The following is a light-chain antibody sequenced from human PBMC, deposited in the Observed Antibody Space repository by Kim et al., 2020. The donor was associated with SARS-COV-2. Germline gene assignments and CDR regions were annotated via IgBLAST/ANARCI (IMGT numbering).Light chain of an antibody. CDR3: SSSTTSNTLI. Sequence: QSALTQHASVSGSPGQSITISCTGSNSDVGGYNYVSWYQQHPDKAPKLLIYDVNKRPSGVSDRFSGSKSGNTASLTISGLQAEDEADYYCSSSTTSNTLIFGGGTQLTFL. J-gene: IGLJ2*01. CDR2: DVN. V-gene: IGLV2-14*03. CDR1: NSDVGGYNY.